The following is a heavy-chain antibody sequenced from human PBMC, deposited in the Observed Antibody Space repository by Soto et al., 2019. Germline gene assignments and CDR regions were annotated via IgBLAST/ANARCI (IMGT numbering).Heavy chain of an antibody. CDR2: ILPLFATA. CDR1: GGTFGGYG. Sequence: QVQLVQSGAEVKKPGSSVKVSCKASGGTFGGYGLSWVRQAPGQGLEWVGGILPLFATANYAQKFQGRVTIAADHSTGAVSLELHSLRSDDAAVYYCAGGGTWYDNAGGTYYYTAKLDYWGQGTLVAVSS. J-gene: IGHJ4*02. CDR3: AGGGTWYDNAGGTYYYTAKLDY. V-gene: IGHV1-69*12. D-gene: IGHD3-10*01.